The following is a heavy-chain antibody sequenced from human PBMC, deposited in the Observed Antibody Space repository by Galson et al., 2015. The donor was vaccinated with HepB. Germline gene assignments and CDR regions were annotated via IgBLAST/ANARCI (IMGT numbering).Heavy chain of an antibody. V-gene: IGHV3-53*01. Sequence: SLRLPCAASGLNVCSNYLSWARQAPGKGLEWVSVIYSGGSTYYADSVKGRFTISRDNSKNTLYLQMNSLRAKDTAVYYCARGTTVTTLVYWYFDLWGRGTLVTVSS. D-gene: IGHD4-17*01. CDR3: ARGTTVTTLVYWYFDL. CDR1: GLNVCSNY. CDR2: IYSGGST. J-gene: IGHJ2*01.